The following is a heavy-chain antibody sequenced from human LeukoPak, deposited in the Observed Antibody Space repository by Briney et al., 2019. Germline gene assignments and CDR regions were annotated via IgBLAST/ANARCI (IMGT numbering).Heavy chain of an antibody. Sequence: SETLSLTCTVSGYSISSGYYWGWIRQPPGKGLEWIGSIYHSGSTYYNPSLKSRVTISVDTSKNQFSLRLSSVTAADTAVYFCARRRLLPSLETYYWGQGVLVTVSS. D-gene: IGHD3-3*01. CDR3: ARRRLLPSLETYY. CDR1: GYSISSGYY. J-gene: IGHJ4*02. CDR2: IYHSGST. V-gene: IGHV4-38-2*02.